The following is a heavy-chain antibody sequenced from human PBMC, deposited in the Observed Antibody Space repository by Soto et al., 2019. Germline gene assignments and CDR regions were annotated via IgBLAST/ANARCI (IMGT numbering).Heavy chain of an antibody. CDR1: GGSFSGYY. CDR3: ARGGRITIFGVVITHMPYFDY. J-gene: IGHJ4*02. Sequence: ETLSLTCAVYGGSFSGYYWSWIRQPPGKGLEWIGEINHSGSTNYNPSLKSRVTISVDTSKNQFSLKLSSVTAADTAVYYCARGGRITIFGVVITHMPYFDYWGQGTLVTVSS. D-gene: IGHD3-3*01. CDR2: INHSGST. V-gene: IGHV4-34*01.